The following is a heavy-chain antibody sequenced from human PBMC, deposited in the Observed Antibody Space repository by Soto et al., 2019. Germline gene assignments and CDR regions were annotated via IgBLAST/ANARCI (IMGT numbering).Heavy chain of an antibody. CDR1: GGSFSGYY. CDR3: ARGRLTTYCSGGSCYSGRFDY. J-gene: IGHJ4*02. D-gene: IGHD2-15*01. V-gene: IGHV4-34*01. Sequence: QVQLQQWGAGLLKPSETLSLTCAVYGGSFSGYYWSWIRQPPGKGLEWIGEINHSGSTNYNPSLKSRVTISVDTCKNQFSLKLSSVTAADTAVYYCARGRLTTYCSGGSCYSGRFDYWGQGTLVTVSS. CDR2: INHSGST.